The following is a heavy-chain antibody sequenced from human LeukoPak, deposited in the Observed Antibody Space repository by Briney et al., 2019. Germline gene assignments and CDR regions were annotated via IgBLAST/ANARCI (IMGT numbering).Heavy chain of an antibody. CDR1: GFTFSSYA. CDR2: ISGSGGST. Sequence: PGGSLRLSCAASGFTFSSYAMSWVRQAPGKGLEWVSAISGSGGSTYYADSVKGRFTISRDNSKNTLYLQMNSLRTEDTAVYYCAKDNIGRITIFGVVIGPDAFDIWGQGTMVTVSS. J-gene: IGHJ3*02. D-gene: IGHD3-3*01. CDR3: AKDNIGRITIFGVVIGPDAFDI. V-gene: IGHV3-23*01.